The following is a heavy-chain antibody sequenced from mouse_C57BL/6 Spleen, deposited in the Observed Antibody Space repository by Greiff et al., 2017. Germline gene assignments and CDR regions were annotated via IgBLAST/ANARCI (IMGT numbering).Heavy chain of an antibody. CDR2: IRLKSDNYAT. Sequence: EVQLQQSGGGLVQPGGSMKLSCVASGFTFSNYWMNWVRQSPEKGLEWVAQIRLKSDNYATHYAESVKGRFTISRDDSKSSVYLQMNNLRAEDTGIYYCTVLPLGYWGQGTTLTVSS. CDR1: GFTFSNYW. V-gene: IGHV6-3*01. CDR3: TVLPLGY. J-gene: IGHJ2*01. D-gene: IGHD2-10*01.